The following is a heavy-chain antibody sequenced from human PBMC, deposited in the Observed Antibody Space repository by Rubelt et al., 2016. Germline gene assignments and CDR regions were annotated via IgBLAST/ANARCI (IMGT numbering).Heavy chain of an antibody. CDR3: ARDGASDGDYGDY. D-gene: IGHD4-17*01. Sequence: AASGFTFTSYTMNWVRQAPGKGLEWVSSISSNSSYIYYADSVKGRFTISRDNAKNSLYLQMNSLRAEDTAVYYCARDGASDGDYGDYWGQGTLVTVSS. J-gene: IGHJ4*02. CDR2: ISSNSSYI. CDR1: GFTFTSYT. V-gene: IGHV3-21*01.